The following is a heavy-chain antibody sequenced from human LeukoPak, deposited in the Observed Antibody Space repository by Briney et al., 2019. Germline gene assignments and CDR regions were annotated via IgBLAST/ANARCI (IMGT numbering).Heavy chain of an antibody. Sequence: GGSLRLSCAASGFTFSSYWMNWVRQAPGKGLEWVSYISSSGSTIYYADSVKGRFTISRDNAKNSLYLQMNSLRAEDTAVYCCARMASSWYRDAFDIWGQGTMVTVSS. CDR3: ARMASSWYRDAFDI. CDR1: GFTFSSYW. CDR2: ISSSGSTI. D-gene: IGHD6-13*01. V-gene: IGHV3-48*03. J-gene: IGHJ3*02.